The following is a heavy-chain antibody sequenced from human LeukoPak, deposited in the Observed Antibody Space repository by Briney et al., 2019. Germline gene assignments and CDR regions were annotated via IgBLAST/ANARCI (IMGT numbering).Heavy chain of an antibody. CDR1: GGSISSSNW. J-gene: IGHJ4*02. V-gene: IGHV4-4*02. CDR3: ARESVGDYGLSFDC. CDR2: IYHSGST. D-gene: IGHD4-17*01. Sequence: SGTLSLTCAVSGGSISSSNWWSWVRQPPGKGLEWIGEIYHSGSTNYNPSLKSRVTISVDKSKNQFSLKLSSVTAADTAVYYCARESVGDYGLSFDCWGQGTLVTVSS.